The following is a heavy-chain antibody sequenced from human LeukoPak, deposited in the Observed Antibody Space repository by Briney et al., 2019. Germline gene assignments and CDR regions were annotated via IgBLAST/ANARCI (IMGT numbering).Heavy chain of an antibody. V-gene: IGHV4-59*01. CDR1: GGSISSYY. CDR2: IYYSGST. Sequence: PPETLSLTCTVSGGSISSYYWSWIRQPPGKGLEWIGYIYYSGSTSYNPSLKSRVTMSVDTSKNQVSLKLSSLTAADTAVYYCARGSGWYLYWGQGTLVTVSS. CDR3: ARGSGWYLY. J-gene: IGHJ4*02. D-gene: IGHD6-19*01.